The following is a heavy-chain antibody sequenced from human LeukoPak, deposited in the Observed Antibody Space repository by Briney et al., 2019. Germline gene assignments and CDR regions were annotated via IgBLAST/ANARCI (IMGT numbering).Heavy chain of an antibody. CDR1: GYTFTSYD. D-gene: IGHD2-2*01. V-gene: IGHV1-8*01. CDR3: ARGLRYCSSTSCYYYFDY. J-gene: IGHJ4*02. Sequence: ASVKVSCKASGYTFTSYDINWVRQATGQGLEWMGWMNPNSGNTGYAQKFQGRVTMTRNTSISTAYMELSSLRSEDTAVYYCARGLRYCSSTSCYYYFDYWGQGTLVTVSS. CDR2: MNPNSGNT.